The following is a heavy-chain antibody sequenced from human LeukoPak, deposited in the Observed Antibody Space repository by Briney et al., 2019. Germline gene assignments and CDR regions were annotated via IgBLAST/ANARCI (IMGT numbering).Heavy chain of an antibody. CDR3: ATPPYCSSTSCFDY. Sequence: ASVKVSCKVSGYTLTELSMHWVRQAPGKGLEWMGGFDPEDGETIYAQKFQGRVTLTEDTSTDTAYMELSSLRSEDTAVYYCATPPYCSSTSCFDYWGQGTLVTVSS. J-gene: IGHJ4*02. CDR2: FDPEDGET. CDR1: GYTLTELS. D-gene: IGHD2-2*01. V-gene: IGHV1-24*01.